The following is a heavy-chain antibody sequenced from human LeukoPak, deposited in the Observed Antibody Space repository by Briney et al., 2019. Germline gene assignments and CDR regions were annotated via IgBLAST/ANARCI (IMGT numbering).Heavy chain of an antibody. J-gene: IGHJ3*01. CDR3: ARDLQTGLAFDA. CDR1: GFGFSSGT. V-gene: IGHV3-21*06. D-gene: IGHD7-27*01. Sequence: KAGGSFRLSCAASGFGFSSGTMNWVRQAPGKALEWVSSLSGSGRLVWYAASVKGRFTISRDNAANSLFLQMNSLRVEDTAVYYCARDLQTGLAFDAWGEGTVVAVSS. CDR2: LSGSGRLV.